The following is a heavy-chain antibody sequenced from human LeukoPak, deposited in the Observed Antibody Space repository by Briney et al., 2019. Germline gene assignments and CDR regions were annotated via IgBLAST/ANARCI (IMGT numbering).Heavy chain of an antibody. CDR2: INHSGST. D-gene: IGHD6-13*01. J-gene: IGHJ2*01. V-gene: IGHV4-34*01. CDR1: GGSIGSYH. Sequence: SETLSLTCSVSGGSIGSYHWSWIRQPPGKGLEWIGEINHSGSTNYNPSLKSRVTISVDTSKNQFSLKLSSVTAADTAVYYCARAPIAAAGARYFDLWGRGTLVTVSS. CDR3: ARAPIAAAGARYFDL.